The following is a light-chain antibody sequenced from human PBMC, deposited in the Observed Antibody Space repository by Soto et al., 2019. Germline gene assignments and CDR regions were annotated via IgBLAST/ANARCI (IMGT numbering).Light chain of an antibody. Sequence: QSALAQSPSASGSPGQSVTISCTGSSSDVGAYNYVSWYQHHPGKAPRLVIYEVNKRPSGVPDRFSGSKSGTSASLAISGLRSEDEADYYCAAWDDSLSGFVFGTGTKLTVL. CDR3: AAWDDSLSGFV. CDR2: EVN. CDR1: SSDVGAYNY. V-gene: IGLV2-8*01. J-gene: IGLJ1*01.